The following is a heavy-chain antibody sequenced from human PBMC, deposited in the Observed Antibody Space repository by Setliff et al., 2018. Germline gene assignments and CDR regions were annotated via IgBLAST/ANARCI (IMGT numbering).Heavy chain of an antibody. D-gene: IGHD2-21*01. CDR1: GFSLSTSLVG. V-gene: IGHV2-5*01. CDR2: IYWNDEK. J-gene: IGHJ4*02. Sequence: SGPTLVNPTQTLTLTCTFSGFSLSTSLVGVGWIRQPPGKALEWLALIYWNDEKRYSPSLKSRLTITKDTSKNQVVLTMTNMDPVDAATYYCAHIAGGGNSPRHDYWGQGTLVTVSS. CDR3: AHIAGGGNSPRHDY.